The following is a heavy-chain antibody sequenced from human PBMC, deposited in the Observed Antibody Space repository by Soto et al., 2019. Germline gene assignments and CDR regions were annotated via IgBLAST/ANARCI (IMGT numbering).Heavy chain of an antibody. CDR3: AKDWYSSTWPPDH. V-gene: IGHV3-23*01. J-gene: IGHJ4*02. CDR1: GFTFSNYA. CDR2: TSGSGDIT. D-gene: IGHD6-13*01. Sequence: PGGSLRLSCAASGFTFSNYAMSWVRQAPGKGLEWVSGTSGSGDITYYAESVKGRFTISRDNSKNTLYLHMNSLRAEDTAVYYCAKDWYSSTWPPDHWGQGTLVTVSS.